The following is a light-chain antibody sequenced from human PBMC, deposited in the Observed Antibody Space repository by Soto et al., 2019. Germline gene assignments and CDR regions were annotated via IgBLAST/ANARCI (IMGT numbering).Light chain of an antibody. CDR2: KAS. Sequence: DIQMTQSHSTLFGSVGDRVTITCRASQTIRSWLAWYQQKPGKAPKLLIYKASTLKSGVPSRFSGSGSGTEVTLTISSLQPYDFATDYCQHYNSYSEAFGQGTKGELK. CDR1: QTIRSW. CDR3: QHYNSYSEA. V-gene: IGKV1-5*03. J-gene: IGKJ1*01.